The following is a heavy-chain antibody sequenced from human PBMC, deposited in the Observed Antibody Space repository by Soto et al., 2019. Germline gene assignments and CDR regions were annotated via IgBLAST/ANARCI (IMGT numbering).Heavy chain of an antibody. CDR1: GYSFSGYW. D-gene: IGHD5-18*01. CDR2: IYPSDSNT. Sequence: GESLKISCKGSGYSFSGYWIGWVRQVPGKGLEWMGIIYPSDSNTKYSPSFRGHGTISADKSISTASLQWGSLKYSDSAMYFCVRHGAVNTGAGVSGPDFYYYGMDVWGQGTAVTVSS. CDR3: VRHGAVNTGAGVSGPDFYYYGMDV. J-gene: IGHJ6*02. V-gene: IGHV5-51*01.